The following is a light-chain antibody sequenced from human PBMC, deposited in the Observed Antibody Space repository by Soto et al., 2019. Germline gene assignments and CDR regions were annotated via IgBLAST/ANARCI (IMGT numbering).Light chain of an antibody. V-gene: IGKV3-20*01. J-gene: IGKJ3*01. Sequence: EIVLTQSPGTLSLSPGDRATLSCRASQSVSTNYLAWYQQKLGQAPRLLIYDASSRATGIPDRFSGSGSETDFTLTISRLEPEDFAVYYCHQYGSTPFTFGPGTKVDI. CDR1: QSVSTNY. CDR3: HQYGSTPFT. CDR2: DAS.